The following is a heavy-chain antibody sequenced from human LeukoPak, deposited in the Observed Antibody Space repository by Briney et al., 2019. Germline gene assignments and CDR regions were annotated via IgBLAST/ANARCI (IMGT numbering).Heavy chain of an antibody. CDR3: ARDLSRYCSGGRCYYYNYMDV. Sequence: GASVKVSCKASGYTFTSYGISWVRQAPGQGLEWMGWISAYNGNTNYAQRVQGRVTMTTDTSTSTAYMELRSLRSDDTAVYYCARDLSRYCSGGRCYYYNYMDVWGKGTTVTISS. V-gene: IGHV1-18*01. CDR1: GYTFTSYG. J-gene: IGHJ6*03. CDR2: ISAYNGNT. D-gene: IGHD2-15*01.